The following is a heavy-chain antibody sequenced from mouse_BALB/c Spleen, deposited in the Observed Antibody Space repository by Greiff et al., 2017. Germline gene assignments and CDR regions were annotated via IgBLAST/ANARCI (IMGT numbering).Heavy chain of an antibody. CDR1: GYAFTNYL. CDR3: ASSTMITTWYFDV. V-gene: IGHV1-54*01. D-gene: IGHD2-4*01. CDR2: INPGSGGT. Sequence: VQLQQSGAELVRPGTSVKVSCKASGYAFTNYLIEWVKQRPGQGLEWIGVINPGSGGTNYNEKFKGKATLTADKSSSTAYMQLSSLTSDDSAVYFCASSTMITTWYFDVWGAGTTVTVSS. J-gene: IGHJ1*01.